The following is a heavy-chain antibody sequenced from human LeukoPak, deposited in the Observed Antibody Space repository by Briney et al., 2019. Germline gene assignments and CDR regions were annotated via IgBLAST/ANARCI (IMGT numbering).Heavy chain of an antibody. CDR2: ISSSGSTI. CDR3: ASVYGSGSYFHYYYGMDV. D-gene: IGHD3-10*01. J-gene: IGHJ6*02. CDR1: GFTFSSYE. Sequence: PGGSLRLSCAASGFTFSSYEMNWVRQAPGKGLEWVSYISSSGSTIYYADSVKGRFTISRDNAKNSLYLQMNSLRAEDTAVYYCASVYGSGSYFHYYYGMDVWGQGTTVTVSS. V-gene: IGHV3-48*03.